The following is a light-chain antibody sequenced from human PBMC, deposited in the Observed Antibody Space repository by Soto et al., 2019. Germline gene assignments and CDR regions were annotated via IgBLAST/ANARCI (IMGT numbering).Light chain of an antibody. CDR1: QSVSSN. CDR3: QQYNNWAFT. J-gene: IGKJ3*01. CDR2: GAS. V-gene: IGKV3-15*01. Sequence: EIGMTQSPATLSVSPGERATLSCRASQSVSSNLAWYQQKPGQAPRLLIYGASTRATGIPARFSGSGSGTEFTLTISSLQSEDFAVYYCQQYNNWAFTVGPGTKVDIK.